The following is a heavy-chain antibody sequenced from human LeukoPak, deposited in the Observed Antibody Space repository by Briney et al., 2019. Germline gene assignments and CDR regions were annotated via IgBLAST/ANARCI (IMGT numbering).Heavy chain of an antibody. CDR2: MNPNSGNT. CDR1: GYTFTSYD. Sequence: ASVKVSCKASGYTFTSYDINWVRQATGQGLEWMGWMNPNSGNTGYAQKFQGRVTITRNTSISTAYMELSSLRSEDTAVYYCARGSGYCSGGSCYFPPYYYYYMDVWGKGTTVTVSS. J-gene: IGHJ6*03. V-gene: IGHV1-8*03. D-gene: IGHD2-15*01. CDR3: ARGSGYCSGGSCYFPPYYYYYMDV.